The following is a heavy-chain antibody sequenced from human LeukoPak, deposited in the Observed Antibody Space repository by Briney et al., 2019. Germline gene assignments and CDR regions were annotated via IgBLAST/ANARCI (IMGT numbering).Heavy chain of an antibody. V-gene: IGHV4-59*08. Sequence: SESLSLTCTVSGGSISSYYWSWIRQPPGKGLEWIAYISDIGSINYNPSLKSRVTISLDTSKNQFSLKLSSVTAADTAVYYCAGHHPRNTVDFWGQGTLVTVSS. CDR3: AGHHPRNTVDF. CDR2: ISDIGSI. CDR1: GGSISSYY. D-gene: IGHD2/OR15-2a*01. J-gene: IGHJ4*02.